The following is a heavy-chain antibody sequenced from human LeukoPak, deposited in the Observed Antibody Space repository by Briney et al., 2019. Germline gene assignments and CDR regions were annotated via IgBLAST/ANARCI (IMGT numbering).Heavy chain of an antibody. CDR1: GGSLSGYY. Sequence: SETLPLTCGVNGGSLSGYYWIWIRQTPTQELEWIGEINHSGSTNYNPSLKSRVTISVDTSKNQFYLSLTSLTAADTAVYYCARRRWSSSSVIGYWGRGTRVTVSP. CDR2: INHSGST. CDR3: ARRRWSSSSVIGY. J-gene: IGHJ4*02. V-gene: IGHV4-34*01. D-gene: IGHD6-6*01.